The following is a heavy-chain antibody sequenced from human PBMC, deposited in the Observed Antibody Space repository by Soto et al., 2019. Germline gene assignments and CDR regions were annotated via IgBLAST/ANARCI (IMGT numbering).Heavy chain of an antibody. J-gene: IGHJ4*02. V-gene: IGHV1-2*04. D-gene: IGHD6-19*01. CDR3: VTSRVSIAVAGETEYYFDY. CDR1: GYTFTGYY. CDR2: VNPNSGGT. Sequence: ASVEVSCKXSGYTFTGYYIHWVRQAPGQGLEWMGWVNPNSGGTNYAQKFQGWVTMTRDTSISTAYMELSRLRSDDTAVYYCVTSRVSIAVAGETEYYFDYWGQGTLVTVSS.